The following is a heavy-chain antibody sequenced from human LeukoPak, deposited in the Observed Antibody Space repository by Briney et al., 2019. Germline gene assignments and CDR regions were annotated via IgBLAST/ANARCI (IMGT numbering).Heavy chain of an antibody. CDR3: ARVSIAARYFDY. D-gene: IGHD6-6*01. Sequence: PGGFLRLSCAASGFTFSSYWMHWVRQAPGKGLVWVSRINSDGSSTSYADSVRGRFTISRDNAKNTLYLQMNSLRAEDTAVYYCARVSIAARYFDYWGQGTLVTVSS. V-gene: IGHV3-74*01. CDR1: GFTFSSYW. CDR2: INSDGSST. J-gene: IGHJ4*02.